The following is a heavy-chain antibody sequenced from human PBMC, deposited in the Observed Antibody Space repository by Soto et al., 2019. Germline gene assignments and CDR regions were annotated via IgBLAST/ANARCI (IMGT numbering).Heavy chain of an antibody. J-gene: IGHJ4*02. CDR3: ARSMTGYSYADS. CDR2: INSDGSST. D-gene: IGHD5-18*01. CDR1: GFTFTSYW. V-gene: IGHV3-74*01. Sequence: PAGSLRLSCAASGFTFTSYWMHWVRQAPGKGLVWVSRINSDGSSTVYVDSVKGRFSISRDNAKNTLYLQMTSLSAEDMAFYYCARSMTGYSYADSWGQGTLGTVSS.